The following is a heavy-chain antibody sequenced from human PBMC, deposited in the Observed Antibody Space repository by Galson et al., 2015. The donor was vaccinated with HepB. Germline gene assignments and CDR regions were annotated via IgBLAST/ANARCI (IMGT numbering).Heavy chain of an antibody. CDR3: ARERGAGWYEGLDY. CDR2: TSGGATYT. J-gene: IGHJ4*02. V-gene: IGHV3-11*06. D-gene: IGHD6-19*01. Sequence: SLRLSCAASRFTFSDYYITWIRQAPGKGLEWLSYTSGGATYTNYAYSMKGRFTISRDNSKNTLYLQMNSLRSEDTAVYYCARERGAGWYEGLDYWGQGTLVTVSS. CDR1: RFTFSDYY.